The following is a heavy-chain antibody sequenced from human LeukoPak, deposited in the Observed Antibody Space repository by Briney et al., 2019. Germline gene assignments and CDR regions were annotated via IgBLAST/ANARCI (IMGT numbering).Heavy chain of an antibody. CDR1: GDTFTSYG. D-gene: IGHD1-7*01. CDR3: ARKRITGTTRTPGANWFDP. CDR2: SSSYNGKT. J-gene: IGHJ5*02. V-gene: IGHV1-18*01. Sequence: ASVKVSCKASGDTFTSYGISWVRQAPGQGLEWMGWSSSYNGKTNYAQKLQGRVTITTYTSPSTAYMSLRSLRSHDTDVYYCARKRITGTTRTPGANWFDPWGQGTLVTVPS.